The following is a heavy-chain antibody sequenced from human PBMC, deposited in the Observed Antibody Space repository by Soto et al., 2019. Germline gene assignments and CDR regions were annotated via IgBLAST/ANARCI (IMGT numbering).Heavy chain of an antibody. Sequence: EVQLVESGGGLVKPGGSLRLSCAASGFTFSTHSMNWVRQAPGKGLEWVSSISSTSDYIYCADSVKGRFTISRENAKNSLFLQMDSLRAEDTAVYYCVRDAVAATGSMGYWGQGTLVTVSS. V-gene: IGHV3-21*01. CDR1: GFTFSTHS. CDR3: VRDAVAATGSMGY. CDR2: ISSTSDYI. J-gene: IGHJ4*02. D-gene: IGHD7-27*01.